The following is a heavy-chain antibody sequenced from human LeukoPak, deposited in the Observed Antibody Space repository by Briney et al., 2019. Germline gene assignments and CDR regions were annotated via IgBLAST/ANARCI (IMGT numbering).Heavy chain of an antibody. Sequence: GGSLRLSCAASGFTFSNYEMNWVRQAPGKGPEWISYIGGSGVTKRYADSVKGRFTISRDNAKNSLDLQMNSLRVEDTGVYYCASADYYGSPGHFGMDVWGRGTTVTVSS. CDR1: GFTFSNYE. D-gene: IGHD3-10*01. CDR2: IGGSGVTK. J-gene: IGHJ6*02. V-gene: IGHV3-48*03. CDR3: ASADYYGSPGHFGMDV.